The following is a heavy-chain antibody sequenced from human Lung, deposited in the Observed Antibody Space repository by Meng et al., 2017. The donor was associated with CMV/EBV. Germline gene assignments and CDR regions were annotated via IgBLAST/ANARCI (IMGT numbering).Heavy chain of an antibody. J-gene: IGHJ4*02. V-gene: IGHV3-30*04. Sequence: GESLKISCVASGFMFSSYSLHWVRQAPGKGLEWVAVTSYDGSKKEYANSVKGRFTVSRDNSKNTLYLQMNTLRADDTAVYYCARADYANYGFWSGFPAFWXQGTRVXFSS. CDR1: GFMFSSYS. CDR2: TSYDGSKK. D-gene: IGHD3-3*01. CDR3: ARADYANYGFWSGFPAF.